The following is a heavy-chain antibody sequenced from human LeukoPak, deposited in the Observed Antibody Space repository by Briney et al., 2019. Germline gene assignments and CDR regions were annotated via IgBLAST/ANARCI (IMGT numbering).Heavy chain of an antibody. CDR1: GYTFTGYY. CDR3: ATIRSSWRNY. J-gene: IGHJ4*02. Sequence: ASVKVSCKASGYTFTGYYMHWVRQAPGQGLEWMGWINPNSGGTNYAQKFQGRVTMTRDTSTSTVYMELSSLRSEDTAVCYCATIRSSWRNYWGQGTLVTVSS. V-gene: IGHV1-2*02. D-gene: IGHD6-13*01. CDR2: INPNSGGT.